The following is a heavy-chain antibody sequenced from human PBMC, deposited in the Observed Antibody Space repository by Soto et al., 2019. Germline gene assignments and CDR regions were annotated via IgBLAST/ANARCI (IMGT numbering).Heavy chain of an antibody. CDR3: ARGLGITMIVVADDAFDI. Sequence: TVSLTCAVYGGSFSGYYWSWIRQPPGKGLEWIGEINHSGSTNYNPSLKSRVTISVDTSKNQFSLKLSSVTAADTAVYYCARGLGITMIVVADDAFDIWGQGTMVTVS. V-gene: IGHV4-34*01. CDR2: INHSGST. J-gene: IGHJ3*02. D-gene: IGHD3-22*01. CDR1: GGSFSGYY.